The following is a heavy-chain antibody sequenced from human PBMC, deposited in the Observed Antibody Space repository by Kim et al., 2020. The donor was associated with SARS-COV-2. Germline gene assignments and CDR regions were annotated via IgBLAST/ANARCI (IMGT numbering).Heavy chain of an antibody. CDR3: AKAGGDTDYDFWSGSYYYYGMDA. CDR1: GFTFSSYG. V-gene: IGHV3-30*18. CDR2: ISYDGSNK. Sequence: GGSLRLSCAASGFTFSSYGMNWVRQAPGKGLEWVAGISYDGSNKYYADSVKGRFTISRDNSKNTMYLQMNNLRDETTAVYYCAKAGGDTDYDFWSGSYYYYGMDAWGQGTTVTVSS. D-gene: IGHD3-3*01. J-gene: IGHJ6*02.